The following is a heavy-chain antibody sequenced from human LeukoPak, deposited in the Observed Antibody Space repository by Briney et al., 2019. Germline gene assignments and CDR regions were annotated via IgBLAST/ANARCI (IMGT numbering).Heavy chain of an antibody. Sequence: TGGSLRLSCAASGFTFSSYAMSWVRQAPGKGLEWVSSISSSSSYIYYADSVKGRFTISRDNAKNSLYLQMNSLRAEDTAVYYCARGEGLDYGDYVYAFDIWGQGTMVTVSS. CDR1: GFTFSSYA. CDR2: ISSSSSYI. V-gene: IGHV3-21*01. J-gene: IGHJ3*02. CDR3: ARGEGLDYGDYVYAFDI. D-gene: IGHD4-17*01.